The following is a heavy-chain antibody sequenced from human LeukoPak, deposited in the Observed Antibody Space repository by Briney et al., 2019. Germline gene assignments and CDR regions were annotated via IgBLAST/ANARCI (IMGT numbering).Heavy chain of an antibody. CDR2: TYYRSKWYN. V-gene: IGHV6-1*01. Sequence: SQTLSLTCAISGDSVSSNSAAWNWIRQSPSRGLEWLGRTYYRSKWYNDYAVSVKSRITINPDTSKNQFSLQLNSVTPEDTAVYYCARAGRNEYSSSSELNFDYWGQGTLVTVSS. J-gene: IGHJ4*02. D-gene: IGHD6-6*01. CDR3: ARAGRNEYSSSSELNFDY. CDR1: GDSVSSNSAA.